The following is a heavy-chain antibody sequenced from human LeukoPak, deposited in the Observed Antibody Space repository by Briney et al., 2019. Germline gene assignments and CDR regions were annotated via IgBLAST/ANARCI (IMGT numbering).Heavy chain of an antibody. CDR1: GGSISSNNW. J-gene: IGHJ5*02. Sequence: SETLSLTCAVSGGSISSNNWWSWIRQPPGKGLEWIGEINHSGSTNYNPSLKSRVTISVDTSKNQFSLKLSSVTAADTAVYYCARQYSSSRQFDPWGQGTLVTVSS. CDR3: ARQYSSSRQFDP. CDR2: INHSGST. D-gene: IGHD6-13*01. V-gene: IGHV4-4*02.